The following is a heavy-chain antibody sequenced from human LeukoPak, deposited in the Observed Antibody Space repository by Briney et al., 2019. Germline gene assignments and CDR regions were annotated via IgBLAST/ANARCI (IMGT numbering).Heavy chain of an antibody. CDR1: GGTFSSYA. V-gene: IGHV1-69*13. CDR3: ARSLSGRDSSFDY. Sequence: GASVKVSCKASGGTFSSYAISWVRQAPGQGLEWMGGIIPIFGTANYAQKFQGRVTITADESTSTAYMELSSLRSEDTAVYYCARSLSGRDSSFDYWGQGTLVTVSS. J-gene: IGHJ4*02. CDR2: IIPIFGTA. D-gene: IGHD1-26*01.